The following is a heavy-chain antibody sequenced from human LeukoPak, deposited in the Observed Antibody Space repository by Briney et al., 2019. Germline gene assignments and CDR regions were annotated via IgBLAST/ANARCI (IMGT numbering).Heavy chain of an antibody. V-gene: IGHV3-21*04. D-gene: IGHD2-2*01. Sequence: GGSLRLSCAASGFTFSSYSMNWVRQAPGKGLEWVSSISSSSSYIYYADSVKGRFTISRDNSKNTLYLQMNSLRAEDTAVYYCAKSGSTSCYGCTDVWGKGTTVTVSS. CDR1: GFTFSSYS. CDR3: AKSGSTSCYGCTDV. J-gene: IGHJ6*04. CDR2: ISSSSSYI.